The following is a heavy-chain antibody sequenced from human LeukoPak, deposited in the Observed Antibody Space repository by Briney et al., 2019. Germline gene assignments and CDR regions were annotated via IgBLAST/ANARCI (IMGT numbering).Heavy chain of an antibody. J-gene: IGHJ5*02. D-gene: IGHD2-2*01. CDR2: IYYSGST. CDR3: ARGGYCSSTSCFGGKNWFDP. V-gene: IGHV4-31*03. Sequence: PSQTLSLTCTVSGGSISSGGYYWSWIRQHPGQGLEWIGYIYYSGSTYYNPSLKSRVTISVDTSKNQFSLKLSSVTAADTAVYYCARGGYCSSTSCFGGKNWFDPWGQGTLVTVSS. CDR1: GGSISSGGYY.